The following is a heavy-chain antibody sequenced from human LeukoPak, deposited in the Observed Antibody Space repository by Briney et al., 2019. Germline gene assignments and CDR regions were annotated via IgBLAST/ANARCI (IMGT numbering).Heavy chain of an antibody. CDR1: GSTFSSYS. V-gene: IGHV3-21*01. D-gene: IGHD2-2*01. CDR2: ISSSSSYI. Sequence: PGGSLRLSCAASGSTFSSYSMNWVRQAPGKGLEWVSSISSSSSYIYYADSVKGRFTISRDNAKNSLYLQMNSLRAEDTAVYYCARAGEDVVLGPAPVGGSPYNWFDPWGQGTLVTVSS. J-gene: IGHJ5*02. CDR3: ARAGEDVVLGPAPVGGSPYNWFDP.